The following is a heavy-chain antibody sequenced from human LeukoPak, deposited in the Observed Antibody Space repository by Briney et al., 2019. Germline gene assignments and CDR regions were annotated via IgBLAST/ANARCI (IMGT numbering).Heavy chain of an antibody. Sequence: AGGSLRLYCAASGFTVSSNYMSWVRQAPGKGLEWVSVIYSGGSTYYADSVKGRFTISRDNSKNTLYLQMNSLRAEDTAVYYCARDRSSSWYGNWFDPWGQGTLVTVSS. CDR3: ARDRSSSWYGNWFDP. CDR2: IYSGGST. D-gene: IGHD6-13*01. CDR1: GFTVSSNY. V-gene: IGHV3-53*01. J-gene: IGHJ5*02.